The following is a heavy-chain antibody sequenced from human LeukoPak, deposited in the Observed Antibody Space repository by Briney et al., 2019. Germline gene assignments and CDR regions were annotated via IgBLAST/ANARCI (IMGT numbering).Heavy chain of an antibody. CDR1: GGSFNGYY. V-gene: IGHV4-34*01. CDR3: ASANDYDFWSGYYWD. D-gene: IGHD3-3*01. Sequence: SETLSLTCAVYGGSFNGYYSSWIRQPPGKGLEWIGEINHSGSTNYNPSLKSRVTISVDTSKDQFSLKLSSVTAADTAVYYCASANDYDFWSGYYWDWGQGTLVTVSS. CDR2: INHSGST. J-gene: IGHJ4*02.